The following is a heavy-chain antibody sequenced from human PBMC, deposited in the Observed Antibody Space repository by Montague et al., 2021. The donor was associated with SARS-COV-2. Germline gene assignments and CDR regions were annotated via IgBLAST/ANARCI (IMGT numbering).Heavy chain of an antibody. V-gene: IGHV4-39*02. Sequence: SETLSLTCSVSPGSIISSGYYWGWIRQPPGKELEWIGNIYYSGTTYYNPSLQSRGTTSVDTSKNHLSLRLSSVTAADTAVYFCARGMIRGVTTPFDYWGQGSQVTVSS. CDR3: ARGMIRGVTTPFDY. CDR1: PGSIISSGYY. J-gene: IGHJ4*02. CDR2: IYYSGTT. D-gene: IGHD3-10*01.